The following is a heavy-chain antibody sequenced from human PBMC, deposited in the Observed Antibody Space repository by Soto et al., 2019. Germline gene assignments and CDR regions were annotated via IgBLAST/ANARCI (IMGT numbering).Heavy chain of an antibody. Sequence: GGSLRLSCAASGFTFSSYAMSWVRQAPGKGLEWVAVISYDGSNKYYADSVKGRFTISRDNSRDTLYLQMNSLRAEDTAVYYCASDYGSGSTYYGMDVWGQGTTVTVSS. CDR2: ISYDGSNK. CDR3: ASDYGSGSTYYGMDV. J-gene: IGHJ6*02. CDR1: GFTFSSYA. V-gene: IGHV3-30-3*01. D-gene: IGHD3-10*01.